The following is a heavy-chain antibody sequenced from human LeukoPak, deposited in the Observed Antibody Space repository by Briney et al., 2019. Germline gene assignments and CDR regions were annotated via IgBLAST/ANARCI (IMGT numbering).Heavy chain of an antibody. CDR2: INSDGSST. J-gene: IGHJ4*02. CDR3: AREGGYSHAFDY. D-gene: IGHD3-22*01. Sequence: PGGSLRLSYAASGFTFRIYCMHCVRQAPGKGLVWVSRINSDGSSTSHADSVKGRFTISRDNAKNTLYLQMNSLRAEDTAVYYCAREGGYSHAFDYWGQGTLVTVSS. CDR1: GFTFRIYC. V-gene: IGHV3-74*01.